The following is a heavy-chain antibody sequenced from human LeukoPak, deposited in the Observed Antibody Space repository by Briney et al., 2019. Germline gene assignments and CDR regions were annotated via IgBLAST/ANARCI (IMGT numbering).Heavy chain of an antibody. CDR3: GKTDIYFNPIDY. CDR2: IHRDGRT. J-gene: IGHJ4*02. CDR1: GVSISSSEW. V-gene: IGHV4-4*02. Sequence: PSQTLSLTCAVSGVSISSSEWWIWVRQPPGQGLEWIGEIHRDGRTRYNPSLKSRVTMSMDYSKNQFSLSVTSVTAADTAIYYCGKTDIYFNPIDYWGPGSLVTVSS. D-gene: IGHD3-9*01.